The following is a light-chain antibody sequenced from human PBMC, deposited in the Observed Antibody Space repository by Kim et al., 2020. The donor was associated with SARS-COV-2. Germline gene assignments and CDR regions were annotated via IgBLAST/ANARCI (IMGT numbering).Light chain of an antibody. V-gene: IGKV3-20*01. CDR3: QHYGTSPSLT. J-gene: IGKJ4*01. CDR1: QSVTNND. CDR2: GAS. Sequence: PGERATLAGRASQSVTNNDLMWYQQKRGQAPRLIIYGASRRATGIPDRLSGSGFGTDFTLTISRLEPEDFAVYFCQHYGTSPSLTFGGGTKLEI.